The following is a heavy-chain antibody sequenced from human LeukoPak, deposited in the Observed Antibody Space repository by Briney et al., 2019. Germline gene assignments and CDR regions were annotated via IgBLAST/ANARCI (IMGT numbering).Heavy chain of an antibody. J-gene: IGHJ4*02. Sequence: ASVKVSCKASGGTFSSYAISWVRQAPGQGLEWMGRIIPIFGTANYAQKFQRRVTITTDESTSTDYMELSSLRSEDTAVYYCARGSLGLYYYDSSGYVHFDYWGQGTLVTVSS. CDR3: ARGSLGLYYYDSSGYVHFDY. D-gene: IGHD3-22*01. CDR2: IIPIFGTA. CDR1: GGTFSSYA. V-gene: IGHV1-69*05.